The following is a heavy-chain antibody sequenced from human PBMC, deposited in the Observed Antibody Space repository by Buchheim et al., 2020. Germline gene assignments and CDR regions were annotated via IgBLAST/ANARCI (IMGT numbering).Heavy chain of an antibody. V-gene: IGHV3-23*01. D-gene: IGHD6-19*01. Sequence: EVQLLESGGGLVQPGGSLRLSCAASGFTFGRYTMGWVRQAPGKGLEWVSAISGSGGSTYYADSVKGRFTISRDNSKNTLYLQMNSLRAEDTAVYYCANSFGSSGWYDYWGQGTL. CDR3: ANSFGSSGWYDY. CDR2: ISGSGGST. J-gene: IGHJ4*02. CDR1: GFTFGRYT.